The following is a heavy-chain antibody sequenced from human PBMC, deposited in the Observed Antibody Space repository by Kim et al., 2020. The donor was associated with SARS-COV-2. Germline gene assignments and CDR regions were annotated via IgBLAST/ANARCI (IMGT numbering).Heavy chain of an antibody. Sequence: GRTYYANSVKGRFTISRDNSKNTLYLQMGSLRVEDMAVYYCARSSGYFDYWGQGTLVTVSS. J-gene: IGHJ4*02. D-gene: IGHD3-10*01. V-gene: IGHV3-64*01. CDR2: GRT. CDR3: ARSSGYFDY.